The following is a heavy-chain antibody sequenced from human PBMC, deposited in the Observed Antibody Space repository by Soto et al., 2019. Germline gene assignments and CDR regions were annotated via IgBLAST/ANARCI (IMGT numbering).Heavy chain of an antibody. Sequence: GGSLRLSCAASGFTFSSYAMSWVRQAPGKGLEWVSAISGSGGSTYYADSVKGRFTISRDNAKNSLYLQILSLRADDTAVYYCARGDYYDTSGPFSDAFDIWGQGTMVTVSS. CDR2: ISGSGGST. V-gene: IGHV3-23*01. CDR1: GFTFSSYA. CDR3: ARGDYYDTSGPFSDAFDI. J-gene: IGHJ3*02. D-gene: IGHD3-22*01.